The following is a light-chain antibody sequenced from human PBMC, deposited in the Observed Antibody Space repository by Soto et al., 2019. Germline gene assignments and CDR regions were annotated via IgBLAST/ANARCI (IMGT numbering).Light chain of an antibody. CDR3: QQYNSYSPLT. V-gene: IGKV1-5*03. CDR1: QSISSW. J-gene: IGKJ4*01. CDR2: KAS. Sequence: DIQMTQSPSTLSASVGDRVTITCRASQSISSWLAWYQQKPGKAPKLLIYKASSLESGVPSRFSGSGSGTEFTLTISSIQPDDVATDYCQQYNSYSPLTFGGGTKVEIK.